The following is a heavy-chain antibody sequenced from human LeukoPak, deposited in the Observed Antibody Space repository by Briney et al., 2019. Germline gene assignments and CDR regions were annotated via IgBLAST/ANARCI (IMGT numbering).Heavy chain of an antibody. CDR3: ASITALSGSYFGYFDY. CDR2: IYYSGST. CDR1: GGSISSGDYY. Sequence: SETLSLTCTVSGGSISSGDYYWRWIRQPPGKGLEWIGYIYYSGSTYYNPSLKSRVTISVDTSKNQFSLKLSSVTAADTAVYYCASITALSGSYFGYFDYWGQGTLVTVSS. D-gene: IGHD1-26*01. J-gene: IGHJ4*02. V-gene: IGHV4-30-4*08.